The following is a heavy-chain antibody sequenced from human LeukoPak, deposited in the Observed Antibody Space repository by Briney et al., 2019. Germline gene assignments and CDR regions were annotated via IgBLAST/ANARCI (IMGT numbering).Heavy chain of an antibody. J-gene: IGHJ6*03. CDR2: IYYSGST. Sequence: SETLSLTCTVSGGSISSYYWSWIRQPPGKGLEWIGYIYYSGSTNYNPSLKSRVTISVDTSKNQFSLKLSSVTAADTAVYYCARVSLAARRRYYYYYMDVWGKGTTVTVSS. D-gene: IGHD6-6*01. V-gene: IGHV4-59*08. CDR1: GGSISSYY. CDR3: ARVSLAARRRYYYYYMDV.